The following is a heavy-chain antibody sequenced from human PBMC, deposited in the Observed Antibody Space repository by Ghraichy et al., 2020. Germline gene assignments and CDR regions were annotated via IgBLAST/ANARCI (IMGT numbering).Heavy chain of an antibody. D-gene: IGHD3-3*01. J-gene: IGHJ4*02. V-gene: IGHV4-39*01. Sequence: SETLSLTCTVSGGSISSSSYYWCLIRQPPGKGLGLIGSIYYSGSTYYNPSLKSLVTISVDTSKNLFSLKLSSVTAADTAVYYCVTGFYDFWSGYLSYFDYWGQGTLVTVSS. CDR1: GGSISSSSYY. CDR2: IYYSGST. CDR3: VTGFYDFWSGYLSYFDY.